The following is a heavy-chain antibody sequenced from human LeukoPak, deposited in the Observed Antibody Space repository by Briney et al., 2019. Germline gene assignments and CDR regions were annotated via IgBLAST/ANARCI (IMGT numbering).Heavy chain of an antibody. D-gene: IGHD2-2*01. CDR2: IYPGDSDT. CDR1: GYSFTSYW. V-gene: IGHV5-51*01. Sequence: GESLKISCKGSGYSFTSYWIGWVRQMPGKGLEWMGIIYPGDSDTRYSPSFQGQVTISADKSISTAYLQWSSLKASDTAMYYCARHSALIRYCSSTSCPLAEVDYWGQGTLVTVSS. J-gene: IGHJ4*02. CDR3: ARHSALIRYCSSTSCPLAEVDY.